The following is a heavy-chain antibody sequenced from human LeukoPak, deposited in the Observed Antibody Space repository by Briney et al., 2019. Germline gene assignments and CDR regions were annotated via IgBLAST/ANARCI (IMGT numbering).Heavy chain of an antibody. CDR3: ARESDSSGFDY. V-gene: IGHV3-48*03. J-gene: IGHJ4*02. Sequence: PGGSLRLSCAASGFTFSSYEMNWVRQAPGKGLEWVSYISSGGSTIYYADSVKGRFTISRDNAKNSLYLQMNSLRAEDTAVYYCARESDSSGFDYWGQGTLVTVSS. CDR1: GFTFSSYE. D-gene: IGHD3-22*01. CDR2: ISSGGSTI.